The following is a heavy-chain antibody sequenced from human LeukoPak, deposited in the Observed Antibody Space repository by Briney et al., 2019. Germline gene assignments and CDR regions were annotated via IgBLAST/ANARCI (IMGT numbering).Heavy chain of an antibody. V-gene: IGHV1-18*01. CDR3: ARDGSGDSSGWYGRSYNWFDP. Sequence: ASVKVSXKASGYTFTSYGISWVRQAPGQGLEWMGWISAYNGNTNYAQKLQGRVTMTTDTSTSTAYMELRSLRSDDTAVYYCARDGSGDSSGWYGRSYNWFDPWGQGTLVTVSS. CDR1: GYTFTSYG. CDR2: ISAYNGNT. D-gene: IGHD6-19*01. J-gene: IGHJ5*02.